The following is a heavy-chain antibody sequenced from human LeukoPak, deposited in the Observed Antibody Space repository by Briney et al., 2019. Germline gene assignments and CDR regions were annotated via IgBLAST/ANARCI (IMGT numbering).Heavy chain of an antibody. V-gene: IGHV4-39*02. J-gene: IGHJ6*03. CDR3: ARDWGVSARPGYMDV. D-gene: IGHD6-6*01. Sequence: SETLSLTCTVSGGSISNTFYYWGWIRQPPGKGLEWIGSINYSGSTYYNPSLKSRVTISVDTSKNQFSLKLSSVTAADTAVYYCARDWGVSARPGYMDVWGKGTTVTVSS. CDR2: INYSGST. CDR1: GGSISNTFYY.